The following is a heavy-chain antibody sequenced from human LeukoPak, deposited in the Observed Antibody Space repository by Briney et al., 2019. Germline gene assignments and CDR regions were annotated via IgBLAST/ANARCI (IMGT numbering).Heavy chain of an antibody. CDR3: ASNILTGYYGFTGFDY. CDR2: IRYDGSNK. J-gene: IGHJ4*02. Sequence: GGSLRVSCAASGFTFSSYGMHWVRQAPGKGLEWVAFIRYDGSNKYYADSVKGRFTISRDNSKNTLYLQMNSLRAEDTAVYYCASNILTGYYGFTGFDYWGQGTLVTVSS. D-gene: IGHD3-9*01. V-gene: IGHV3-30*02. CDR1: GFTFSSYG.